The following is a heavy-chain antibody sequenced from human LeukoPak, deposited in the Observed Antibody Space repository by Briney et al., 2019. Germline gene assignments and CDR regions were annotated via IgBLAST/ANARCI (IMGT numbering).Heavy chain of an antibody. D-gene: IGHD3-22*01. Sequence: SETLSLTCTVSGGSISSYYWSWIRQPAGKGLEWIGRIHTSGSTNYNPSLKSRVTMSGDTSKNQFSLKLTSVTAADTAVYYCARDRYYYDSSGGQGLDYWGQGTLVTVSS. CDR2: IHTSGST. V-gene: IGHV4-4*07. J-gene: IGHJ4*02. CDR3: ARDRYYYDSSGGQGLDY. CDR1: GGSISSYY.